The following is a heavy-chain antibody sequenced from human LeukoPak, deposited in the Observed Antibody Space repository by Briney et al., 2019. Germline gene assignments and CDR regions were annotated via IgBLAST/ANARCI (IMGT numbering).Heavy chain of an antibody. CDR3: ARDPFGYYDSSGYYGNY. D-gene: IGHD3-22*01. V-gene: IGHV3-7*03. Sequence: GGSLRLSCAASGFTLSSYWMSWVRQAPGKGLEWVANIKQDGSEKYYVGSVKGRFTISRDNAKNSLYLQMNSLRAEDTAVYYCARDPFGYYDSSGYYGNYWGQGTLVTVSS. J-gene: IGHJ4*02. CDR1: GFTLSSYW. CDR2: IKQDGSEK.